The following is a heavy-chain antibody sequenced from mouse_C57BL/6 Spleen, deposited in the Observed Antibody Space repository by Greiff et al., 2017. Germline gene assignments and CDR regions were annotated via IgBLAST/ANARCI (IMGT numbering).Heavy chain of an antibody. CDR1: GYTFTSYW. J-gene: IGHJ2*01. D-gene: IGHD2-4*01. Sequence: QVQLQQPGTELVKPGASVKLSCKASGYTFTSYWMHWVKQRPGQGLEWIGNINPSNGGTNYNEKFKSKATLTVDKSSSTAHMQLSSLTSEDSAVYYCARGEPYYDYDPFDYWGQGTTLTVSS. CDR2: INPSNGGT. V-gene: IGHV1-53*01. CDR3: ARGEPYYDYDPFDY.